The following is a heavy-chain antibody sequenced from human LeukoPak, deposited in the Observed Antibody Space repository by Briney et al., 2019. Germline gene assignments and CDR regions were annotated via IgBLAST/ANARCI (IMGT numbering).Heavy chain of an antibody. CDR3: ARIYYSSSWYFAVVPGDYYYGMDV. CDR2: INPNSGGT. V-gene: IGHV1-2*06. D-gene: IGHD6-13*01. J-gene: IGHJ6*02. Sequence: ASVKVSCKASGYTFTSYYMHWVRQAPGQGLEWMGRINPNSGGTNYAQKFQGRVTMARDTSISTAYMELSRLRSDDTAVYYCARIYYSSSWYFAVVPGDYYYGMDVWGQGTTVTVSS. CDR1: GYTFTSYY.